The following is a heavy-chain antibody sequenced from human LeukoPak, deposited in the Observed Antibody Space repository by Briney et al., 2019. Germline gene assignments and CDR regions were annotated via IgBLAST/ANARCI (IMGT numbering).Heavy chain of an antibody. V-gene: IGHV3-21*01. CDR2: XSTSSSYI. CDR3: TTPPLGDSSGYYPPG. Sequence: PGGSVGLSCAASGFTFNGYSMNWVRQAPGKGLEXVXXXSTSSSYIYYADSVKGRFTISRDNAKNSLYLQMNSLRAEDTAVYYCTTPPLGDSSGYYPPGWGQGTLVTVSS. J-gene: IGHJ4*02. CDR1: GFTFNGYS. D-gene: IGHD3-22*01.